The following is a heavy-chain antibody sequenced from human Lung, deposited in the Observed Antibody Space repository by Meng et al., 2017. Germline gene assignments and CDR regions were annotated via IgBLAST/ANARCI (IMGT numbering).Heavy chain of an antibody. Sequence: QVHVSVSGAWGKTPRASVKCSVKPTGNNFPYNYKPWVRRAPGQGLEWMGRINPKSGDTHYAQKFQARVTMTGDTSISTAYMELSGLRSDDTAMYYCARDEDISAAGKLFGDYWGQGTLVTVSS. D-gene: IGHD6-25*01. CDR2: INPKSGDT. CDR1: GNNFPYNY. V-gene: IGHV1-2*06. CDR3: ARDEDISAAGKLFGDY. J-gene: IGHJ4*02.